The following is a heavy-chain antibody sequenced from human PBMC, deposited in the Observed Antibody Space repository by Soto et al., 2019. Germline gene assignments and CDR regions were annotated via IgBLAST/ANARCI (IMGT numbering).Heavy chain of an antibody. CDR2: ISPNSTTI. D-gene: IGHD3-10*01. V-gene: IGHV3-48*03. CDR1: GFTFSSYE. Sequence: AGSLTLSCAASGFTFSSYEMNWVRQAPGKGLEWISYISPNSTTIYYSDSVKGRFTISRDNAKSSLNLQMNSLRAEDTAVYYCARAAGTLVPGVYGMDVWGQGTTVTVSS. J-gene: IGHJ6*02. CDR3: ARAAGTLVPGVYGMDV.